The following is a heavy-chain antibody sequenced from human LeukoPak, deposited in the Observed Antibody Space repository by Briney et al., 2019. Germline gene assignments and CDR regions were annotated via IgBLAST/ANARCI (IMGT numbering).Heavy chain of an antibody. CDR2: LKSETDGGTI. CDR1: GFTFNNAW. J-gene: IGHJ3*02. CDR3: AKDRRDGYNTDAFDI. D-gene: IGHD5-24*01. V-gene: IGHV3-15*01. Sequence: PGGSLRLSCTASGFTFNNAWMSWVRQAPGKGLEWVGRLKSETDGGTIDYAAPVKGRFTISRDDSQDTLYLHMNSLRGEDTAVYYCAKDRRDGYNTDAFDIWGQGTMVTVSS.